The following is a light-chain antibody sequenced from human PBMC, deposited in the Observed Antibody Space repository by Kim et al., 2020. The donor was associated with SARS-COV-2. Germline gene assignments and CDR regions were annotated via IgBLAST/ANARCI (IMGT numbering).Light chain of an antibody. CDR3: QSDDSNNWV. V-gene: IGLV6-57*02. Sequence: VTTSYDSGSGGLATNCGHGYHQRPGSAPTTLIDEDNQSPSGVPDRFSGSVDSSSNSASLTISGLKTEDEADYYCQSDDSNNWVFGGGTQLTVL. J-gene: IGLJ3*02. CDR1: SGGLATNC. CDR2: EDN.